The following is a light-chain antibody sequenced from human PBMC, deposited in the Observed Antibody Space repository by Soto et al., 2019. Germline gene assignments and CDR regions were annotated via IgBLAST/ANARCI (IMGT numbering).Light chain of an antibody. J-gene: IGKJ2*01. V-gene: IGKV3-20*01. CDR3: QQFGTSPYT. Sequence: EIVLTQSPDTLSLSPGERATLSCRASQTVTRSSLAWYQQKPGRAPTLLIHGASTRAAGIPDRFSASGSGTHFTLTNTRLEPEAFAVYFCQQFGTSPYTFGQGTKVEIK. CDR2: GAS. CDR1: QTVTRSS.